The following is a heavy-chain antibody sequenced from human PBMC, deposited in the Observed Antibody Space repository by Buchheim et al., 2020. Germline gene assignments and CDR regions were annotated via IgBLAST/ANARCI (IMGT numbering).Heavy chain of an antibody. V-gene: IGHV4-31*03. J-gene: IGHJ6*02. Sequence: QVQLQESGPGLVKPSQTLSLTCTVSGGSISSGGYYWSWIRQHPGKGLEWIGYIYYSGSTYYNPSLKSRVTISVDPSKNQVSLKLSSVTAADTAVYYCAREAYDSSGYYYGDYYYYYGMDVWGQGTT. CDR1: GGSISSGGYY. D-gene: IGHD3-22*01. CDR3: AREAYDSSGYYYGDYYYYYGMDV. CDR2: IYYSGST.